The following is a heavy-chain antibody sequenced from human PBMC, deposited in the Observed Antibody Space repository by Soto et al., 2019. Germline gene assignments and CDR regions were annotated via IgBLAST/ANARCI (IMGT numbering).Heavy chain of an antibody. CDR3: TRDRGTSMITKLFDY. D-gene: IGHD3-16*01. CDR2: ISPSGGDT. CDR1: GYTLTSYG. J-gene: IGHJ4*02. Sequence: ASVKVSCKDSGYTLTSYGIRWVRQAPGQGLEWMGIISPSGGDTSYAQKFQSRVTMTTDSSTSTVYMELSSLISDDTAVYYCTRDRGTSMITKLFDYWGQGTLVTVSS. V-gene: IGHV1-18*01.